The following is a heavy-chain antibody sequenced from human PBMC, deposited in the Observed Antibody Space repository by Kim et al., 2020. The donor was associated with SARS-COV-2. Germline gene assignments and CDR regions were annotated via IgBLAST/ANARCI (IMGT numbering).Heavy chain of an antibody. CDR2: ISSSGFTI. Sequence: GGSLRLSCAASGFTFSSYEMNWVRQAPGKGLEWVSYISSSGFTIYYADSVKGRFTISRDNAKNSLYLQMNSLRAEDTAVYYCARDLTTVTTSYFDYWGQGTLVTVSS. V-gene: IGHV3-48*03. CDR1: GFTFSSYE. D-gene: IGHD4-4*01. J-gene: IGHJ4*02. CDR3: ARDLTTVTTSYFDY.